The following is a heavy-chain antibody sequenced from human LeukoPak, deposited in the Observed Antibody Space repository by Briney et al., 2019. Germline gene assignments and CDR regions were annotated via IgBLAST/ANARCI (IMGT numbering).Heavy chain of an antibody. J-gene: IGHJ4*02. Sequence: PSETLSLTCAASGVSILSTNWWSWVRQPPGKGLEWIGEVHLSGTSNYNPSLKSRVSMSIDKSRNHLSLELTSVTAADTAIYYCARESGAFSPFGFWGQGTLVTVSS. CDR1: GVSILSTNW. CDR3: ARESGAFSPFGF. CDR2: VHLSGTS. V-gene: IGHV4-4*02. D-gene: IGHD1-26*01.